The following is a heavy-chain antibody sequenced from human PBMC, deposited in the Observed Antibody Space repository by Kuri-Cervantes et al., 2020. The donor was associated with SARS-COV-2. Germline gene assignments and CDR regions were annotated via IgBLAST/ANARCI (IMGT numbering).Heavy chain of an antibody. CDR2: INHSGST. CDR1: GGSIKSYY. V-gene: IGHV4-34*01. D-gene: IGHD1-26*01. CDR3: ARVESGSYYAFDY. J-gene: IGHJ4*02. Sequence: SETLSLTCTVSGGSIKSYYWSWIRQPPGKGLEWIGEINHSGSTNYNPSLKSRVTISVDTSKNQFSLKLSSVTAADTAVYYCARVESGSYYAFDYWGQGTLVTVSS.